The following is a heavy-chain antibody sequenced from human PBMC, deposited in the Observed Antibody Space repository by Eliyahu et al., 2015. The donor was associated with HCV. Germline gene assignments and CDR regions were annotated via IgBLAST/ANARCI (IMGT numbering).Heavy chain of an antibody. CDR2: XXGSGGST. V-gene: IGHV3-23*01. Sequence: EVQLLESGGGLVQPGGSLRLSCAASGFTFSSYAXXWVRRAPGKGLEWVSAXXGSGGSTYYADSVKGRFTISRDNSKNTLYLQMNSLRAEDTAVYYCAKGPYSSSWYYFDYWGQGTLVTRLL. J-gene: IGHJ4*02. CDR1: GFTFSSYA. D-gene: IGHD6-13*01. CDR3: AKGPYSSSWYYFDY.